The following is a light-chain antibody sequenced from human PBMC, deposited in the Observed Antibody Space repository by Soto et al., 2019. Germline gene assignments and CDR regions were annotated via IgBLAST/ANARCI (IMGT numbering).Light chain of an antibody. CDR2: DAS. CDR1: QSISSW. J-gene: IGKJ1*01. Sequence: DIQMTQSPSTLSASVGDRVTITCRASQSISSWLAWYQQKPGKAPKLLIYDASSLESGVPSGFSGSGSGTEFTLTISSLQPDDFATYYCQQYNSYSPGWTFGQGTKVEIK. V-gene: IGKV1-5*01. CDR3: QQYNSYSPGWT.